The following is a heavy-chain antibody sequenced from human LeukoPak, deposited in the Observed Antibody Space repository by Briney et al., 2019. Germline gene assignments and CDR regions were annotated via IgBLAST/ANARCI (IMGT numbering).Heavy chain of an antibody. J-gene: IGHJ3*02. CDR1: GFTFSSYT. CDR2: IWYDGSSK. Sequence: GGSLRLSCAASGFTFSSYTMNWVRQAPGKGLEWVAVIWYDGSSKYYADPVKGRFTISRDTSKNTLYLQMNSLRAEDTAVYYCAKSSTYSSGAHAYDIWGQGTLVTVSS. D-gene: IGHD6-19*01. V-gene: IGHV3-33*08. CDR3: AKSSTYSSGAHAYDI.